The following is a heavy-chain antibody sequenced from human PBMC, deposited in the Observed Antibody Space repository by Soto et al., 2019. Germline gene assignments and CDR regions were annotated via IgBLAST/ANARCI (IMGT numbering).Heavy chain of an antibody. Sequence: QVQLVQSGAEVKKPGASVKVSCKASGYTFTSYGISWVRQAPGQGLEWMGWISAYNGNTNYAQKLQGRVTMTTDTSTSTAYMELRSLRSDDTAVYYCARERTIVLVPAAARGWFDPWGQGTLVTVSS. CDR2: ISAYNGNT. CDR3: ARERTIVLVPAAARGWFDP. V-gene: IGHV1-18*01. D-gene: IGHD2-2*01. J-gene: IGHJ5*02. CDR1: GYTFTSYG.